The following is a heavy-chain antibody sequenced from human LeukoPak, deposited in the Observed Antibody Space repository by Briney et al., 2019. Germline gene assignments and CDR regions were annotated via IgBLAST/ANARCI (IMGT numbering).Heavy chain of an antibody. CDR2: INHSGST. V-gene: IGHV4-34*01. CDR1: GGSFSGYY. CDR3: ARALRGIAARLYPY. D-gene: IGHD6-6*01. J-gene: IGHJ4*02. Sequence: SETLSLTCAGYGGSFSGYYWSWIRQPPGKGLEWIGEINHSGSTNYNPSLKSRVTISVDTSKNQFSLKLSSVTAADTAVYYCARALRGIAARLYPYWGQGTLVTVSS.